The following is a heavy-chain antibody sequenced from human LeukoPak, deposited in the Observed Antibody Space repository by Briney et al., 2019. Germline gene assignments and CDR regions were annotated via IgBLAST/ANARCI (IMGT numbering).Heavy chain of an antibody. J-gene: IGHJ6*02. D-gene: IGHD1-14*01. CDR2: INGDGSTT. V-gene: IGHV3-74*01. Sequence: PGESLRLSCAASGSTLRSYWVYWVRQAPGKGLVWVSRINGDGSTTDHADSVRGRFTISRDNAKNTLYLQMNSLRVEDTAIYYCARDFRNLGLDVWGQGTTVTVSS. CDR1: GSTLRSYW. CDR3: ARDFRNLGLDV.